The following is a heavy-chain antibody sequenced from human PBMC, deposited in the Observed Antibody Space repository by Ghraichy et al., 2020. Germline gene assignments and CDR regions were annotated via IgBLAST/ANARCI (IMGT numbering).Heavy chain of an antibody. CDR2: ISSSSSTI. D-gene: IGHD3-22*01. V-gene: IGHV3-48*01. J-gene: IGHJ4*02. CDR3: ARVHYYDSSGYYPLFDY. CDR1: GFTFSSYS. Sequence: GGSLRLSCAASGFTFSSYSMNWVRQAPGKGLEWVSYISSSSSTIYYADSVKGRFTISRDNAKNSLYLQMNSLRAEDTAVYYCARVHYYDSSGYYPLFDYWGQGTLVTVSS.